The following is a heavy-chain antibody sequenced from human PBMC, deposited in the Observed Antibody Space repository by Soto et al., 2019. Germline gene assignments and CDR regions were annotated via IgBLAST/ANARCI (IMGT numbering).Heavy chain of an antibody. CDR3: ARDLRWGSNWYYYMDV. Sequence: EVQLVEPGGGLVQPGGSLRLSCATAGFILSDCAMNWVSQAPGKGLVWVSYISSSSSVIDYADSVKGRFTDSKDNARNSLYLQMSILRAENTAVYYCARDLRWGSNWYYYMDVWGKGTTVTVSS. J-gene: IGHJ6*03. D-gene: IGHD7-27*01. CDR2: ISSSSSVI. V-gene: IGHV3-48*01. CDR1: GFILSDCA.